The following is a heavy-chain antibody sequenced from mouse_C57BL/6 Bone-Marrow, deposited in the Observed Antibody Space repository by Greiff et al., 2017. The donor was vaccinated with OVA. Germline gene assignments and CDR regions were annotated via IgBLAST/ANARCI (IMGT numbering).Heavy chain of an antibody. Sequence: VQLQQPGAELVKPGASVKLSCKASGYTFTSYWMHWVKQRPGRGLEWIGRIDPNSGGTKYNEKFKSKATLTGDKASSTAYMQLSSRTSEDSAVYYGARDYGSSYSFDYWGQGTTLTVSS. V-gene: IGHV1-72*01. CDR2: IDPNSGGT. D-gene: IGHD1-1*01. CDR1: GYTFTSYW. J-gene: IGHJ2*01. CDR3: ARDYGSSYSFDY.